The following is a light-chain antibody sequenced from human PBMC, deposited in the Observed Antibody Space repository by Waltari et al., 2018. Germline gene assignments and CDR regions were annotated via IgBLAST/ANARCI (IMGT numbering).Light chain of an antibody. CDR3: QQYYSKPLT. V-gene: IGKV1-NL1*01. J-gene: IGKJ4*01. Sequence: DIQMTQSPSSLSASFGDRVTITCRASQGVGNSLAWYQQKPWKAPKLLLYAASRLESGVPSRFSGSGSGTDYTLTIISLQSEDVATYYCQQYYSKPLTFGGGTKVEIK. CDR1: QGVGNS. CDR2: AAS.